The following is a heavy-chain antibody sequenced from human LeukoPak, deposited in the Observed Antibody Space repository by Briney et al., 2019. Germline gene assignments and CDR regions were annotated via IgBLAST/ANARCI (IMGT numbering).Heavy chain of an antibody. Sequence: PSETLSLTCAVHGGSFSTYYWSWIRQPPGKGLEWMGEINHSGETRYNPSLKSRVTISVDTSKSQFSLKLSSVTAADTAVYFCARYSYGTYYFDSWGQGTLLTVSS. CDR2: INHSGET. CDR3: ARYSYGTYYFDS. CDR1: GGSFSTYY. V-gene: IGHV4-34*01. J-gene: IGHJ4*02. D-gene: IGHD5-18*01.